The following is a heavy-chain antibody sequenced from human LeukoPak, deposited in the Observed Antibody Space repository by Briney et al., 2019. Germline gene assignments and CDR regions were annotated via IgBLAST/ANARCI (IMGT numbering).Heavy chain of an antibody. V-gene: IGHV4-30-4*08. CDR1: GGSISSGDYY. D-gene: IGHD2-2*01. J-gene: IGHJ2*01. CDR3: ARESVVPAAFWYFDL. Sequence: PSETLSLTCTVSGGSISSGDYYWSWLRQPPGKGLEWIGYIYYSGSTYYNPSLKSRVTISVDTSKNQFSLKLSSVTAADTAVYYCARESVVPAAFWYFDLWGRGTLVTVSS. CDR2: IYYSGST.